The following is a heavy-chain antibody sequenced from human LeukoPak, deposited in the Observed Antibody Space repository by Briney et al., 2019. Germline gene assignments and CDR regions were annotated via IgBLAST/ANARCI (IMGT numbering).Heavy chain of an antibody. V-gene: IGHV3-21*01. CDR1: GFTFSSYS. J-gene: IGHJ4*02. Sequence: KPGGSLRLSCAASGFTFSSYSMNWVRQAPGKGLEWVSSISSSSSYIYYADSVKGRFTISRDNAKNSLYLQMNSLRAEDTAVYYCAKVPSKQLVPGYFDYWGQGTLVTVSS. CDR3: AKVPSKQLVPGYFDY. CDR2: ISSSSSYI. D-gene: IGHD6-13*01.